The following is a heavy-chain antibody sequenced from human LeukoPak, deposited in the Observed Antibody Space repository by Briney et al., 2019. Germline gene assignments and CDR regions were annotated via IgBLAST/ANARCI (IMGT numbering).Heavy chain of an antibody. V-gene: IGHV1-8*01. D-gene: IGHD4-23*01. J-gene: IGHJ5*02. CDR3: ARDYGGSSGWFDP. CDR1: GYTFTSYD. Sequence: ASVKVSCKASGYTFTSYDINWVRQATGQGLEWMGWMSPNSDNTGYAQKFQGRVTFTRDTSVSTAYMELRSLTSEDTAVYYCARDYGGSSGWFDPWGQGTLVTVSS. CDR2: MSPNSDNT.